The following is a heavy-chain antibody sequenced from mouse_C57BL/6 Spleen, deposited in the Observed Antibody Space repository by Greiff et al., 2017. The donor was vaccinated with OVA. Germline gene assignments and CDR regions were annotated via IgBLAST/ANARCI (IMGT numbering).Heavy chain of an antibody. CDR1: GYTFTDYY. J-gene: IGHJ2*01. D-gene: IGHD1-1*01. Sequence: VQLQQSGPELVKPGASVKISCKASGYTFTDYYMNWVKQSHGKSLEWIGDINPNNGGTSYNQKFKGKATLTVDKSSSTAYMELRSLTSEDSAVYYCARWDYGSRSGYWGQGTTLTVSS. CDR3: ARWDYGSRSGY. V-gene: IGHV1-26*01. CDR2: INPNNGGT.